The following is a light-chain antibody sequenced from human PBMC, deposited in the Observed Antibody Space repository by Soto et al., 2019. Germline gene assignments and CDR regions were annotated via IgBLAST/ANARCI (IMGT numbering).Light chain of an antibody. CDR2: GAS. CDR1: QSVSSN. Sequence: DIVVTQSPATLSGSPGERATLSCRSIQSVSSNLAWYQQKPGQAPRLLIYGASTRATGIPARFSGSGSGTEFPLTISSLQSEDFGVYYCQHYNNWPWTFGQGTKVDIK. J-gene: IGKJ1*01. CDR3: QHYNNWPWT. V-gene: IGKV3-15*01.